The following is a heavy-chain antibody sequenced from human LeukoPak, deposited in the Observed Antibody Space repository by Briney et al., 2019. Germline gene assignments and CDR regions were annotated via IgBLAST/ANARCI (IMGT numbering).Heavy chain of an antibody. CDR3: ATSSLYSNSWYFDY. CDR1: GGSISSGNYY. Sequence: SGTLSLTCTVSGGSISSGNYYWSWIRQPPGKGLEWIGYIYYSGSTYYNPSLKSRVTISVDTSKNQFSLKLSSVTAADTAVYYCATSSLYSNSWYFDYWGQGTLVTVSS. D-gene: IGHD6-13*01. CDR2: IYYSGST. V-gene: IGHV4-30-4*08. J-gene: IGHJ4*02.